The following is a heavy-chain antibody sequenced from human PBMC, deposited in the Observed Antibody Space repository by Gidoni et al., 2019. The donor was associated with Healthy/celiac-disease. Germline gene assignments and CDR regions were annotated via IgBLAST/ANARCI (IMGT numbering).Heavy chain of an antibody. J-gene: IGHJ3*02. Sequence: QVQLVQSAAEVKQPGSSLQVSCKASGGTFSSSATSWVRQAPGQGLEWMGGIIPIFGTANYAQKFQGRVTITADESTSTAYMELSSLRSEDTAVYYCARGSSGWAYDAFDIWGQGTMVTVSS. D-gene: IGHD6-19*01. CDR2: IIPIFGTA. V-gene: IGHV1-69*01. CDR1: GGTFSSSA. CDR3: ARGSSGWAYDAFDI.